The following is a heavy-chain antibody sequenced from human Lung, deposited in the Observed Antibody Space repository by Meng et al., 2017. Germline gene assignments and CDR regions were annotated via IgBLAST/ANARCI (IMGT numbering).Heavy chain of an antibody. V-gene: IGHV3-53*02. J-gene: IGHJ4*02. Sequence: VQLVGTGGDLKQPGKSLGISGAAHGFTVSGNYMTWVRQAPGKGLEWVSLIYGDGSTLYADSVKGRFTISRDNSKNTVYLQMNSLRVEDTAVYHCAGRVMGAAAYDFWGQGTLVTVSS. CDR2: IYGDGST. D-gene: IGHD6-13*01. CDR3: AGRVMGAAAYDF. CDR1: GFTVSGNY.